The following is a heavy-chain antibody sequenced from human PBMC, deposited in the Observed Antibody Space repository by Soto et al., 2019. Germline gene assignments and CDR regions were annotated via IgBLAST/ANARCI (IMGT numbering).Heavy chain of an antibody. CDR1: GGSFSGYY. J-gene: IGHJ4*02. V-gene: IGHV4-34*01. CDR2: INHSGST. CDR3: ARGRAYDYIWGSYRYPGFDY. D-gene: IGHD3-16*02. Sequence: SETLSLTRAVYGGSFSGYYWSWIRQPPGKGLEWIGEINHSGSTNYNPSLKSRVTISVDTSKNQFSLKLSSVTAADTAVYYCARGRAYDYIWGSYRYPGFDYWGQGTLVTVSS.